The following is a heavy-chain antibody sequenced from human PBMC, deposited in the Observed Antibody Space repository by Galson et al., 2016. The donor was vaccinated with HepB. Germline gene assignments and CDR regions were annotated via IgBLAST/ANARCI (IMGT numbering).Heavy chain of an antibody. CDR2: IYYSGST. Sequence: CTVSAGSISGYYWSWIRQPPGKGLEWVGYIYYSGSTYYNPSLKSRVTMSIDTSKNQFSLKLSSVTAADTAVYYCARGPYSSGWYPFDPWGQGTLVTVSS. J-gene: IGHJ5*02. D-gene: IGHD6-19*01. CDR1: AGSISGYY. V-gene: IGHV4-59*01. CDR3: ARGPYSSGWYPFDP.